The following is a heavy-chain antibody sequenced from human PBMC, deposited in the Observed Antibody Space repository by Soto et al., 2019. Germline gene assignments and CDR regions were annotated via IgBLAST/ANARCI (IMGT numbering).Heavy chain of an antibody. Sequence: QVQLVQSGAEVKKPGASVKVSCKASGYTFTSYGISLVRQAPGQVLEWMGWISAYNGNTNYAQKLQGRGTMTTDTSPSTAYMELRSLRTDDTAVYYCAREDIVLVPAAPPYGMDVWGQGTTVTVSS. CDR3: AREDIVLVPAAPPYGMDV. CDR1: GYTFTSYG. D-gene: IGHD2-2*01. CDR2: ISAYNGNT. V-gene: IGHV1-18*01. J-gene: IGHJ6*02.